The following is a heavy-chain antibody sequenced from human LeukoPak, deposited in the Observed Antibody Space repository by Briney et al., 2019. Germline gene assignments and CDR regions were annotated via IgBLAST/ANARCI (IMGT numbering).Heavy chain of an antibody. CDR1: GFTFSSYW. J-gene: IGHJ3*02. CDR2: IRYDGRNK. V-gene: IGHV3-33*08. CDR3: ARYCSGGSCYEPPDAFDI. D-gene: IGHD2-15*01. Sequence: GGSLRLSCAASGFTFSSYWMSWVRQAPGKGLEWVAFIRYDGRNKYYADSVKGRLTISRDNSKNTLYLQMNSLRAEDTAVYYCARYCSGGSCYEPPDAFDIWGQGTMVTVSS.